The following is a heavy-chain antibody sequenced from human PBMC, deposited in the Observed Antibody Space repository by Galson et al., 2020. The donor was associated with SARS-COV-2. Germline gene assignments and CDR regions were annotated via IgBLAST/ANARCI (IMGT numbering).Heavy chain of an antibody. Sequence: GGSLRLSCAASGFTFITYAMHWVRQAPGTGLAWVAVISYDGSNKYYADSVKGRFTISRDNSKNTLYLQMNSLRAEDTAVYYCARDLEVFEGFDYWGQGTLVTVSS. D-gene: IGHD1-20*01. V-gene: IGHV3-30*04. CDR2: ISYDGSNK. J-gene: IGHJ4*02. CDR1: GFTFITYA. CDR3: ARDLEVFEGFDY.